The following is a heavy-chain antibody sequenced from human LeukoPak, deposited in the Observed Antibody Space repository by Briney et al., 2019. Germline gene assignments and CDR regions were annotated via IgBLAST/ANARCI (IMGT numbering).Heavy chain of an antibody. CDR2: IYTSGST. Sequence: SETLSLTCTVSVGSLSSYYWSWIRQPAAKGLEWIGRIYTSGSTNYNPYLKSRVTMSVDTSKNQFPLKLSSVTAADTAVYYCARDVGPGFGSSGYYYWGQGTLVTVSS. J-gene: IGHJ4*02. D-gene: IGHD3-22*01. V-gene: IGHV4-4*07. CDR3: ARDVGPGFGSSGYYY. CDR1: VGSLSSYY.